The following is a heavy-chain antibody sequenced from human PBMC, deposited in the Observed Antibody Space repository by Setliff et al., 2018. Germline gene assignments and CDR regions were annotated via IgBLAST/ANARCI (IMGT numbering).Heavy chain of an antibody. V-gene: IGHV4-39*07. CDR3: ARTTRTAGTYYYYMDV. J-gene: IGHJ6*03. CDR1: GGSISSSSYY. CDR2: IYYSGST. D-gene: IGHD6-13*01. Sequence: SETLSLTCTVSGGSISSSSYYWGWIRQPPGKGLEWIGSIYYSGSTNYNPSLKSRVTISVDTSKNQFSLKLSSVTAADTAVYYCARTTRTAGTYYYYMDVWGKGTTVTVSS.